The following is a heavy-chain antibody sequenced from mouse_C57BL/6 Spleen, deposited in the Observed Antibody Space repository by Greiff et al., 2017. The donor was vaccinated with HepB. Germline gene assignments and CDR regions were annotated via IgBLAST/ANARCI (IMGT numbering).Heavy chain of an antibody. CDR1: GFTFSSYG. D-gene: IGHD2-4*01. Sequence: EVKLMESGGDLVKPGGSLKLSCAASGFTFSSYGMSWVRQTPDKRLEWVATISSGGSYTYYPDSVKGRFTISRDNAKNTLYLQMSSLKSEDTAMYYCARRDDYDGWFAYWGQGTLVTVSA. CDR3: ARRDDYDGWFAY. CDR2: ISSGGSYT. J-gene: IGHJ3*01. V-gene: IGHV5-6*02.